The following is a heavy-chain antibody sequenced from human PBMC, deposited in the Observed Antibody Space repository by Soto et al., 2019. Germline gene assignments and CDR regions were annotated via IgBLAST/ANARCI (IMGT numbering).Heavy chain of an antibody. Sequence: ETLSLTCTVSGGSMSSYYWSWFRRPPGKGLEWIGYIYYSGTTSYNPSLKSRVTVSVDTSKNQFSLNLSSVTAADTAMYYCARPIGALSTTDFTYWGQGTLVTVS. D-gene: IGHD3-22*01. CDR2: IYYSGTT. J-gene: IGHJ4*02. V-gene: IGHV4-59*08. CDR1: GGSMSSYY. CDR3: ARPIGALSTTDFTY.